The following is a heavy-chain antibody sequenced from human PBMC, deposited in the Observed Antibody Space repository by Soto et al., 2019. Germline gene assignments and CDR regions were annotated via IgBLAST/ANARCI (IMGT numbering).Heavy chain of an antibody. D-gene: IGHD3-3*01. J-gene: IGHJ6*01. V-gene: IGHV4-30-4*01. CDR1: GGSISSGDYY. CDR3: ARAPGGVTIFGVDDGEYGMDV. CDR2: IYYSGST. Sequence: QVQLQESGPGLVKPSQTLSLTCTVSGGSISSGDYYWSWIRQPPGKGLEWIGYIYYSGSTYYNPSLKSRVTISVDTSRNQSSLTLSSVPAADTAVYDCARAPGGVTIFGVDDGEYGMDVW.